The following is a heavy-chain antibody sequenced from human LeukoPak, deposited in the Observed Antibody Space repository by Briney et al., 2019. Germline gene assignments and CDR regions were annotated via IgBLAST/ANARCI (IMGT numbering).Heavy chain of an antibody. J-gene: IGHJ4*02. CDR2: IYTSGST. CDR3: ARSRVYGGSFDY. V-gene: IGHV4-4*07. D-gene: IGHD4/OR15-4a*01. Sequence: SETLSLTCTVSGGSISSYYWSWIRQPAGKGLEWIGRIYTSGSTNYNPSLKSRVAISVDRSKNQFSLKVNSVTAADTAVYYCARSRVYGGSFDYWGQGTLGTVSS. CDR1: GGSISSYY.